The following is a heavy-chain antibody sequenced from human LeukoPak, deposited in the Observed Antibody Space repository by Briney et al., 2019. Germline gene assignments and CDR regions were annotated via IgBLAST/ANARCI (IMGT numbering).Heavy chain of an antibody. CDR1: GFTFGAYA. CDR3: AKGKVTIFGIPYLDP. J-gene: IGHJ5*02. Sequence: GGSLRLSCAASGFTFGAYAMHWVRQSPGKGLEWVALISYDGNNEWYADSVKGRFTVSRDNSKNTLYLQMNSLRVEDTAVYYCAKGKVTIFGIPYLDPWGQGTLVTVSS. V-gene: IGHV3-30*04. D-gene: IGHD3-3*01. CDR2: ISYDGNNE.